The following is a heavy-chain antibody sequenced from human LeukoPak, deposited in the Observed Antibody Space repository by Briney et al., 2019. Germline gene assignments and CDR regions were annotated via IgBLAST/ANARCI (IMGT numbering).Heavy chain of an antibody. CDR1: GFTFSSYS. J-gene: IGHJ4*02. V-gene: IGHV3-21*01. Sequence: GESLRLSCAASGFTFSSYSMNWVRQAPGKGLEWVSSISSSSNYIYYADSVKGRFTISRDNAKNSLYLQMNSLRAEDTAVYYCARDLGGYDSSGYYAGRVYWGQGPLVTVSS. CDR3: ARDLGGYDSSGYYAGRVY. D-gene: IGHD3-22*01. CDR2: ISSSSNYI.